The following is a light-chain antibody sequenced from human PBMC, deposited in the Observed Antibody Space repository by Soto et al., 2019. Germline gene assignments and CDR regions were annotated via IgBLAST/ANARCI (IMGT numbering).Light chain of an antibody. V-gene: IGKV1-5*03. CDR1: QTISSW. CDR3: QQYESFFPLT. CDR2: KAS. J-gene: IGKJ4*01. Sequence: DIQMTQSPSTLSGSVGDRVTITCRASQTISSWLAWYQQKPGKAPKLLIYKASNLESGVPPRFSGSGSGTDFTLTISSLQPDDFATYHCQQYESFFPLTFGGGTKVDIK.